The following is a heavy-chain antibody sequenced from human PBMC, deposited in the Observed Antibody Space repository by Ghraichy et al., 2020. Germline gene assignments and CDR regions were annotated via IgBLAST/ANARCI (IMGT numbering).Heavy chain of an antibody. J-gene: IGHJ6*02. CDR1: GGSISSYY. Sequence: SQTLSLTCTVSGGSISSYYWSWIRQPPGKGLEWIGYIYYSGSTNYNPSLKSRVTISVDTSKNQFSLKLSSLTAADTAVYYCARDQVAGTEGYYYYGMDVWGQGTTVTVSS. CDR3: ARDQVAGTEGYYYYGMDV. CDR2: IYYSGST. V-gene: IGHV4-59*01. D-gene: IGHD6-19*01.